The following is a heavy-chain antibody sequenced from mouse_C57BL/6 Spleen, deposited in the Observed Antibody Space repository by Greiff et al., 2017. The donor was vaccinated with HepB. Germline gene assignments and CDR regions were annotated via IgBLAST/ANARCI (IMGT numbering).Heavy chain of an antibody. V-gene: IGHV5-4*01. CDR1: GFTFSSYA. CDR2: ISDGGSYT. J-gene: IGHJ2*01. Sequence: EVQLVESGGGLVKPGGSLKLSCAASGFTFSSYAMSWVRQTPEKRLEWVATISDGGSYTYYPDNVKGRFTISRDNAKNNLYLQMSHLKSEDTAMYYCARDPDYYGSSCFDYWGQGTTLTVSS. D-gene: IGHD1-1*01. CDR3: ARDPDYYGSSCFDY.